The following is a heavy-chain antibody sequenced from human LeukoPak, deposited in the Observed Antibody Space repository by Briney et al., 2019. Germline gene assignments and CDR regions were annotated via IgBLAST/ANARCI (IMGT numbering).Heavy chain of an antibody. Sequence: PGGSLRLSCAASGFTFSSYEMNWVRQAPGKGLEWVSYISSSGSTIYYADSVKGRFTISRDNAKNSLYLQMNSLRAEDTAGYYCARESLVRLTSGFDIWGQGTMVTVSS. V-gene: IGHV3-48*03. J-gene: IGHJ3*02. CDR2: ISSSGSTI. D-gene: IGHD3-10*01. CDR1: GFTFSSYE. CDR3: ARESLVRLTSGFDI.